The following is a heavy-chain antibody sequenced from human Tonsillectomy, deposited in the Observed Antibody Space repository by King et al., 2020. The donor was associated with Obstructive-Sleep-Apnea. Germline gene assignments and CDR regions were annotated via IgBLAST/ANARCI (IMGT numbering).Heavy chain of an antibody. Sequence: QLVQSGAVVKEPGASVKVSCKTSGYTFTTYYIHWVRQAPGQGLEWMGIFDPSGGSTSYAQKFQGRVTMTRDTSTSTVYVELSSLTSEDTAVYYCARGTIVVKPAARGSWFDPWGQGTLVIVSS. J-gene: IGHJ5*02. CDR3: ARGTIVVKPAARGSWFDP. CDR2: FDPSGGST. D-gene: IGHD2-2*01. CDR1: GYTFTTYY. V-gene: IGHV1-46*01.